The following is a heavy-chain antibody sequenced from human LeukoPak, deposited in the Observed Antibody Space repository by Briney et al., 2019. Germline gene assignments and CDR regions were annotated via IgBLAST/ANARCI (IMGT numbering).Heavy chain of an antibody. D-gene: IGHD2-2*01. CDR2: ISSSSSAV. CDR1: GFTFSHYS. V-gene: IGHV3-48*02. CDR3: ARGRGILKDASIQYYFDN. J-gene: IGHJ4*02. Sequence: PGGSLRLSCAASGFTFSHYSMNWVRRAPGKGVEWVSYISSSSSAVNYADSVKGRFTISRDMAKNSLYLQMNSLRDEDTAVYYCARGRGILKDASIQYYFDNWGQGTLVTVSS.